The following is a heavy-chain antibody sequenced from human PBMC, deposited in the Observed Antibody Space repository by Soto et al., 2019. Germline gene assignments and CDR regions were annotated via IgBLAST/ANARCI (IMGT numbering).Heavy chain of an antibody. J-gene: IGHJ4*02. Sequence: EVQLVESGGDLVQPGGSLRLSCAASGFTVSTYYMTWVRQAPGKGLECVAIIYSGGNTFYADSVKGRFTIYRDTSKNTLHLQMNSLTADDTAVYYCARGPGGYYDIWGQGTLLTVSS. D-gene: IGHD3-22*01. CDR3: ARGPGGYYDI. CDR1: GFTVSTYY. CDR2: IYSGGNT. V-gene: IGHV3-66*01.